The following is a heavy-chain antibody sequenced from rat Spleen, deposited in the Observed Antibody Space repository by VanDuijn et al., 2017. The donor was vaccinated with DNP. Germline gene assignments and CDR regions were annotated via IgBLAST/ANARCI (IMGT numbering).Heavy chain of an antibody. V-gene: IGHV2-6*01. CDR2: ISSDGGT. Sequence: QVQLKESGPDMVQPSQTLSLTCTVSGFSLTDFSVHWVRQPPGKALEWIAAISSDGGTYYNSPLKSRLNISRDTSKSQLFLKMNSLQTEDTAIYYCARTYGYTLYYFDYWGQGVMVTVSS. J-gene: IGHJ2*01. CDR1: GFSLTDFS. CDR3: ARTYGYTLYYFDY. D-gene: IGHD1-11*01.